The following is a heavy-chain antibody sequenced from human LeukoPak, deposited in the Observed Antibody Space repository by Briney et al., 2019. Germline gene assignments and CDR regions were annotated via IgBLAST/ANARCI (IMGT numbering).Heavy chain of an antibody. J-gene: IGHJ4*02. D-gene: IGHD6-19*01. CDR2: IRGNGATT. CDR3: AKSGQWDAQWLARVNTPAEK. V-gene: IGHV3-23*01. CDR1: GITFSSHA. Sequence: PGGSLRLSCAASGITFSSHAMTWVRQAPGKGLEWVAAIRGNGATTDYADSVKGHFTISRDNSKNTLYLQMNSLRAEDTALYYCAKSGQWDAQWLARVNTPAEKWSQGTLVTVSS.